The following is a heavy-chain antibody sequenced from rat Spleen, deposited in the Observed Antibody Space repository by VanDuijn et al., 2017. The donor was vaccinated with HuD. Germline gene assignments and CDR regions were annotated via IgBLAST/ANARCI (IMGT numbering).Heavy chain of an antibody. Sequence: EVQLVESGGGLVQPGRSMKLSCAASGFTFSDYYMAWVRQAPTKGLEWVASISSIGATTYYRDSVKGRFTISRDNAKNTLYLQLDSLRSEDTATYYCTTDTFYDGTYYPGGFDYWGQGVMVTVSS. CDR3: TTDTFYDGTYYPGGFDY. J-gene: IGHJ2*01. V-gene: IGHV5-20*01. CDR2: ISSIGATT. CDR1: GFTFSDYY. D-gene: IGHD1-12*02.